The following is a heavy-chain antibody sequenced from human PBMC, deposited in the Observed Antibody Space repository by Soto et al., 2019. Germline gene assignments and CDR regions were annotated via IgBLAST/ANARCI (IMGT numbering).Heavy chain of an antibody. CDR1: GGTFSSYA. J-gene: IGHJ5*02. CDR2: IIPIFGTA. Sequence: GASVKVSCKASGGTFSSYAISWVRQAPGQGLEWMGGIIPIFGTANYAQKFQGRVTITADKSTSTAYMELSSLRSEDTAVYYCARDLRGAARLWFDPWGQGTLVTVS. V-gene: IGHV1-69*06. D-gene: IGHD6-6*01. CDR3: ARDLRGAARLWFDP.